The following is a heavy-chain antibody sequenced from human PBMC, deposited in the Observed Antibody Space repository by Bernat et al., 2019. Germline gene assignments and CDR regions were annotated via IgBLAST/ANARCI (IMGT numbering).Heavy chain of an antibody. D-gene: IGHD3-22*01. CDR3: ASADLTYYYEA. V-gene: IGHV3-72*01. CDR2: IRNKANRYTT. Sequence: EVQLVESGGSLVQPGGSLRLSCAASGFTFSDRYMDWVRQAPGKGLEWVGRIRNKANRYTTEYAASVKGRFTISRDDSKMSLYLQMNGLNIDDTAVYFCASADLTYYYEAWGQGTQVTVSS. CDR1: GFTFSDRY. J-gene: IGHJ5*02.